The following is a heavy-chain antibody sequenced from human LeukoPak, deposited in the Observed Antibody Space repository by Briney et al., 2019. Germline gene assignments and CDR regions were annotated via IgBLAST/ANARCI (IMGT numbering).Heavy chain of an antibody. CDR1: GGSISSGGYY. D-gene: IGHD3-22*01. Sequence: SQTLSLTCTVSGGSISSGGYYWSWIRQPPGKGLEWIGYIYYSGSTNYNPSLKSRVTISVDTSKNQFSLKLSSVTAADTAVYYCARHTLGYYYDSSNGAFDIWGQGTMVTVSS. J-gene: IGHJ3*02. V-gene: IGHV4-61*08. CDR3: ARHTLGYYYDSSNGAFDI. CDR2: IYYSGST.